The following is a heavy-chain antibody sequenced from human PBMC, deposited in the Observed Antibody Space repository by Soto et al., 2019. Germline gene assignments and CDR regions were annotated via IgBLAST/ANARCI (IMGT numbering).Heavy chain of an antibody. Sequence: QVQLQQWGAGRLKPSETLSLNCAVTGGSLSGYYWSWIRQPPGKGLEWIGEVKDGGHTNYSPSLRGRVTISSDTSNNQFSLRLNSVTAADTGVYYCARGQEGVVATHWDQGSLVIVSS. CDR1: GGSLSGYY. CDR2: VKDGGHT. CDR3: ARGQEGVVATH. V-gene: IGHV4-34*01. D-gene: IGHD5-12*01. J-gene: IGHJ4*02.